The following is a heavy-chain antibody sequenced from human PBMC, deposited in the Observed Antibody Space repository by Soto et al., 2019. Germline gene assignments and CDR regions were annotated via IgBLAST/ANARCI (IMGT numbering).Heavy chain of an antibody. CDR3: AARLTKRADFYYDGMDV. V-gene: IGHV1-69*06. Sequence: VQLVQSGAEVKKPGSSVKVSCKASGGTLTNYAVSWVRQAPGQGLEWMGGTIPLFGTTNYPKKLQGRVTIIADKVTSTANMELTSLTSEDTAVYYCAARLTKRADFYYDGMDVWGQGNTVTVSS. CDR2: TIPLFGTT. J-gene: IGHJ6*02. CDR1: GGTLTNYA. D-gene: IGHD2-21*02.